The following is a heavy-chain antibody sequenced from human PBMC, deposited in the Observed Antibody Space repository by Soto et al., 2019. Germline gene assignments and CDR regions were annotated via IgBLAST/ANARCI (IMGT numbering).Heavy chain of an antibody. CDR1: GGPFSGYY. Sequence: SETLSLTCAVYGGPFSGYYWSGIRQPPGKGLEWIGEINHSGSTNYNPSLKSRVTISVDTFKNQFSLKLSSVTAADTAVYYCARDGSNYYSYNWFDPWGQGTLVTVSS. CDR3: ARDGSNYYSYNWFDP. D-gene: IGHD4-4*01. J-gene: IGHJ5*02. CDR2: INHSGST. V-gene: IGHV4-34*01.